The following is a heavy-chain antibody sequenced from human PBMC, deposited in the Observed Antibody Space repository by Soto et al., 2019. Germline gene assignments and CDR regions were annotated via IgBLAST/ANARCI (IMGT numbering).Heavy chain of an antibody. J-gene: IGHJ4*02. V-gene: IGHV4-4*02. CDR2: IYHSGST. D-gene: IGHD2-2*01. CDR1: SGSISSSNW. CDR3: ARAPENCSSTSCYADYFDY. Sequence: QVQLQESGPGLVKPSGTLSLTCAVSSGSISSSNWWSWVRQPPGKGLEWIGEIYHSGSTNYNPSLTSRVTISVDKSKNQFSLKLSSVTAADTAVYYCARAPENCSSTSCYADYFDYWGQGTLVTVSS.